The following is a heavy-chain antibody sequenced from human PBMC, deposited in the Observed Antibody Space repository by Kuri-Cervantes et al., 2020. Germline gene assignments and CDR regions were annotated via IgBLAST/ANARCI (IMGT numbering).Heavy chain of an antibody. CDR2: ISAYNGNT. CDR3: ARESLVFGYSYGEALIDYYYYGMDA. D-gene: IGHD5-18*01. Sequence: ASVKVSCKASGYTFTSYGISWVRQAPGQGLEWMGWISAYNGNTNYAQKLQGRVTMTTDTSTRTAYMELRSLRSDDTAVYYCARESLVFGYSYGEALIDYYYYGMDAWGQGTTVTVSS. V-gene: IGHV1-18*01. CDR1: GYTFTSYG. J-gene: IGHJ6*02.